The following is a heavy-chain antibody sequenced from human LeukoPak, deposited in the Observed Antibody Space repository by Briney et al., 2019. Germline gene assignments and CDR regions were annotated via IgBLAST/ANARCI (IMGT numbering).Heavy chain of an antibody. CDR2: VIPILGTT. CDR3: ARDDASATTEFDS. Sequence: SVKVSCKASGATFSSSAISWVRRAHGQGLEWMGGVIPILGTTNYAQKFQDRVSITTDESTSTAYLELSSLRSVDTAVYYCARDDASATTEFDSWGQGTLVTVSS. D-gene: IGHD1-14*01. J-gene: IGHJ4*02. V-gene: IGHV1-69*05. CDR1: GATFSSSA.